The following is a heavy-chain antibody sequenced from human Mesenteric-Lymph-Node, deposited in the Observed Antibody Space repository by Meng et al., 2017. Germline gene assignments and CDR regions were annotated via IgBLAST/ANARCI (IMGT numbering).Heavy chain of an antibody. CDR2: IYHSGST. CDR1: GGSISSSNW. CDR3: AKAQCRTTTCYDYFDS. V-gene: IGHV4-4*02. Sequence: SETLSLTCTVSGGSISSSNWWSWVRQPPGKGLEWIGEIYHSGSTNYNPSLKSRVTISVDTSKNQVSLILTSVTAADTAVYYCAKAQCRTTTCYDYFDSWGQGTLVTVSS. J-gene: IGHJ4*02. D-gene: IGHD2-2*01.